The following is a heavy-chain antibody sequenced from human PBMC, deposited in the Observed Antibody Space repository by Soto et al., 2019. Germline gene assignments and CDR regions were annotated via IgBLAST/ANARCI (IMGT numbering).Heavy chain of an antibody. V-gene: IGHV3-23*01. D-gene: IGHD5-18*01. J-gene: IGHJ4*02. CDR1: GFTFSSYA. CDR2: ISGSGGST. CDR3: NRFSTAMVTLVPRY. Sequence: GGSLRLSCAASGFTFSSYAMSWVRQAPGKGLEWVSAISGSGGSTYYADSVKGRFTISRDNSKNTLYLQMNSLRAEDTAVYYCNRFSTAMVTLVPRYWGQGTLVTVSS.